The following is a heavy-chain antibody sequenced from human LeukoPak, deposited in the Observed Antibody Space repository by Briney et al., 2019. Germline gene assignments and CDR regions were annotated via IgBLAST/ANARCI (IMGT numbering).Heavy chain of an antibody. J-gene: IGHJ4*02. CDR3: ARDGTAAGQLVFDY. CDR2: INPNSGGT. D-gene: IGHD6-13*01. CDR1: GYTFTGYY. V-gene: IGHV1-2*04. Sequence: ASVKVSCKASGYTFTGYYMHWVRQAPGQGLEWMGWINPNSGGTNYAQKFQGWVTMTRDTSISTAYMELSRLRSDDTAVYYCARDGTAAGQLVFDYWGQGTLVTVSS.